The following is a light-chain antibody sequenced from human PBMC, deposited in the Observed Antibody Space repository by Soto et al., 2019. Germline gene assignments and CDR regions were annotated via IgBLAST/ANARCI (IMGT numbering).Light chain of an antibody. CDR1: SSDVGGYNY. CDR3: SSYAGSNNLV. V-gene: IGLV2-8*01. J-gene: IGLJ3*02. Sequence: QSVTISCTGTSSDVGGYNYVSWYQQHPGKAPKLMIYEVSKRPSGVPDRFSGSKSGNTASLTVSGLQAEDEADYYCSSYAGSNNLVFGGGTKLTVL. CDR2: EVS.